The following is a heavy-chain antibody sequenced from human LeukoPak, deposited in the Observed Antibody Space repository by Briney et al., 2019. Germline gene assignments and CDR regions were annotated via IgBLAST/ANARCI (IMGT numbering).Heavy chain of an antibody. V-gene: IGHV6-1*01. J-gene: IGHJ4*02. Sequence: SQTPSLTCAISGDSVSSNSAAWNWIRQSPSRGLEWLGRTYYRSKWYNDYAVSVKSRIVINPDTSKNQFSLQLSSVTPEDTAVYYCTRDGMRVLDYWGQGILVTVSS. CDR3: TRDGMRVLDY. CDR2: TYYRSKWYN. CDR1: GDSVSSNSAA. D-gene: IGHD1-1*01.